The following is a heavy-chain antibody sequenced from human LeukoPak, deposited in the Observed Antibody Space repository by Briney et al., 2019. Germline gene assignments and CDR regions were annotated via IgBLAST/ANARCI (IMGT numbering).Heavy chain of an antibody. CDR2: IYYSGST. CDR1: GGSISSSSYY. J-gene: IGHJ4*02. V-gene: IGHV4-39*01. D-gene: IGHD3-3*01. Sequence: SETPSLTCTVSGGSISSSSYYWGWIRQPPGKGLEWIGSIYYSGSTYYNPSLKSRVTISVDTSKNQFSLKLSSVTAADTAVYYCARVNYDFWSGYYTGINRWGQGTLVTVSS. CDR3: ARVNYDFWSGYYTGINR.